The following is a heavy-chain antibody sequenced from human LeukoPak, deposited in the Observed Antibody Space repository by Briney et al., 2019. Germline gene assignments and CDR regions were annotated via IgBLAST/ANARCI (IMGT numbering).Heavy chain of an antibody. J-gene: IGHJ4*01. CDR3: ARDPSRSSSHFDY. V-gene: IGHV1-69*05. Sequence: SVKVSCKASGYTFTSYDINWVRQAPGQGLEWMGGIIPIFGTANYAQKFQGRVTITTDESTSTAYMELSSLRSEDTAVYYCARDPSRSSSHFDYWGQGTLVTVSS. CDR2: IIPIFGTA. D-gene: IGHD6-13*01. CDR1: GYTFTSYD.